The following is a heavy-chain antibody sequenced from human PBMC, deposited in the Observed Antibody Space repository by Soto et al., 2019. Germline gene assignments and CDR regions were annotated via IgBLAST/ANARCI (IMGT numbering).Heavy chain of an antibody. CDR3: AKVFRLQGTINYFDY. D-gene: IGHD1-1*01. V-gene: IGHV3-23*01. CDR2: ISGSGGST. J-gene: IGHJ4*02. CDR1: GFTFSSYA. Sequence: GGSLRLSCAASGFTFSSYAMSWVRQAPGKGLEWVSAISGSGGSTYYADSVKGRFTISRDNSKNTLYLQMNSLRAEDTAVYYCAKVFRLQGTINYFDYWGQGTLVTVSS.